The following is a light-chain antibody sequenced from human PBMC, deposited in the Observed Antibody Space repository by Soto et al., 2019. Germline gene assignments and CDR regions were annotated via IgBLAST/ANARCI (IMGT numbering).Light chain of an antibody. J-gene: IGKJ4*01. CDR1: QNINSY. Sequence: DIQMTQSPSSLSASVGDRVTIICRASQNINSYLAWFQQKPGKAPKSLIYDATSLQSGVPSRFSGSGSGTDFSLTISSLQPEDGATYYCQQYERYNPSFGGGTKLEI. CDR3: QQYERYNPS. V-gene: IGKV1-16*01. CDR2: DAT.